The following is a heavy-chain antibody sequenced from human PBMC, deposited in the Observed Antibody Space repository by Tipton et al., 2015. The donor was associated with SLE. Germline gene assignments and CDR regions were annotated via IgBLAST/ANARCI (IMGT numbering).Heavy chain of an antibody. D-gene: IGHD4/OR15-4a*01. CDR2: MTFGGSTI. V-gene: IGHV3-30*04. CDR1: GFTFRVYA. Sequence: SLRLSCAASGFTFRVYAMHWVRQAPGKGLEWVAIMTFGGSTIFYSDSVKGRFTISRDNAKNSLYLQMNSLRAEDTAVYYCARGRMVPFPYYYAGMDVWGQGTAATDS. J-gene: IGHJ6*02. CDR3: ARGRMVPFPYYYAGMDV.